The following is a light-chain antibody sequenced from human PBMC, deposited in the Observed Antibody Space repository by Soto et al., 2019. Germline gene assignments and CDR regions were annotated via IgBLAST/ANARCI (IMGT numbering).Light chain of an antibody. V-gene: IGKV1-5*03. CDR3: QQYNSYPLT. CDR1: QSISSW. J-gene: IGKJ4*01. Sequence: TLSPSVRDRININCRASQSISSWLAWYQQKPGKAPKLLIYKASSLESGVPSRFSGSGSGTEFTLTISSLQPDDFATYYCQQYNSYPLTFGGGTKADIK. CDR2: KAS.